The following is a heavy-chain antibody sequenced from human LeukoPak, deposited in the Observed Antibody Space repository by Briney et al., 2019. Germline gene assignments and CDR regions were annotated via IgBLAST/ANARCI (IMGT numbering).Heavy chain of an antibody. D-gene: IGHD6-19*01. CDR2: INRSGST. CDR1: GGSFSGYY. V-gene: IGHV4-34*01. CDR3: ARIGLIAVAGNSDY. J-gene: IGHJ4*02. Sequence: SETLSLTCAVYGGSFSGYYWSWIRQPPGKGLEWIGEINRSGSTNYNPSLKSRVTISVDTSKNQFSLKLSSVTAADTAVYYCARIGLIAVAGNSDYWGQGTLVTVSS.